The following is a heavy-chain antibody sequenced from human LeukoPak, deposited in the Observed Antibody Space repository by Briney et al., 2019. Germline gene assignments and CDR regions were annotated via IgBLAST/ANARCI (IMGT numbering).Heavy chain of an antibody. CDR3: ARGPPPGAVAGPPDDY. V-gene: IGHV1-58*01. D-gene: IGHD6-19*01. J-gene: IGHJ4*02. CDR2: IVVGSGIT. CDR1: GFTFTSSA. Sequence: SVKVSCKASGFTFTSSAVQWLRQARGQRLEWIGWIVVGSGITDYAQQFQDRVTVTRDMSTSTASMELSSLRSEDTAVYYCARGPPPGAVAGPPDDYWGQGTLVTVSS.